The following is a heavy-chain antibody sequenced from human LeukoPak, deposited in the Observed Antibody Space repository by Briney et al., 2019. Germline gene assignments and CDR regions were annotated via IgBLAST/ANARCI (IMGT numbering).Heavy chain of an antibody. CDR1: GFTFSTYW. CDR3: VRLYKIEGADL. CDR2: IRNDGTTT. J-gene: IGHJ2*01. V-gene: IGHV3-74*01. Sequence: GGSLRLSCAASGFTFSTYWMHWVRRTPGKGQVWVSRIRNDGTTTNYADSVKGRFTISRDNAKNTLYLQMNSLRAEDTAVYYCVRLYKIEGADLWGRGTLVTVSS. D-gene: IGHD1-14*01.